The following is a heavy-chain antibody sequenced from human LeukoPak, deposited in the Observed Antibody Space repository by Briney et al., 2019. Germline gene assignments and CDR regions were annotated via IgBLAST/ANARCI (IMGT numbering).Heavy chain of an antibody. Sequence: PGGSLRLSCAASGFTVSSNYMSWIRQPPGKGLEWVGEINHSGSTNYNPSLKSRVTISVDTSKNQFSLKLSSVTAADTAVYYCARGYTYDFWSGYPFDYWGQGTLVTVSS. J-gene: IGHJ4*02. CDR1: GFTVSSNY. CDR2: INHSGST. CDR3: ARGYTYDFWSGYPFDY. D-gene: IGHD3-3*01. V-gene: IGHV4-34*01.